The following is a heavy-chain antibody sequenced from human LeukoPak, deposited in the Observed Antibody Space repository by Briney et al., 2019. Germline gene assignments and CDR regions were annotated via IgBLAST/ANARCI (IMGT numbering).Heavy chain of an antibody. Sequence: SETLSLTCSVSGDSMFSRYWSWIRQPPGKGLEWIGEINHSGSTNYNPSLKSRVTISVDTSKNQFSLKLSSVTAADTAVYYCARGHDFWSGYYLRAFDPWGQGTLVTVSS. CDR1: GDSMFSRY. D-gene: IGHD3-3*01. J-gene: IGHJ5*02. V-gene: IGHV4-34*01. CDR2: INHSGST. CDR3: ARGHDFWSGYYLRAFDP.